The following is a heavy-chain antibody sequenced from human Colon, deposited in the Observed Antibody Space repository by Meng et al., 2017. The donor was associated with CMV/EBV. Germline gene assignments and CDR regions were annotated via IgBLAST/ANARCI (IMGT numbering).Heavy chain of an antibody. D-gene: IGHD3-10*01. J-gene: IGHJ5*01. CDR3: ARGQLWLDS. CDR1: GFTFNMNS. CDR2: IKQDGSET. Sequence: GESLKISCAASGFTFNMNSMNWVRQTPGKGLEWVANIKQDGSETSYVDSVKGRFTISRDNAKNSLYLQMNNLRAEDTAVYYCARGQLWLDSWGQGTLVTVSS. V-gene: IGHV3-7*04.